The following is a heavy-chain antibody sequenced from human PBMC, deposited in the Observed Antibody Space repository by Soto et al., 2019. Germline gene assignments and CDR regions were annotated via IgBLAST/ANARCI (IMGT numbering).Heavy chain of an antibody. CDR2: IYFSGTT. Sequence: PSETLSLTRTVSGDSISGFYWNWIRQPPGKGLEWSGYIYFSGTTNFNPSLNSRVTMSMDTSKNQSSLKLSSVTAADTAVYFCARSEELLGLYYGGNTGYTWLFGPWGQGTLVTVSS. V-gene: IGHV4-59*01. J-gene: IGHJ5*02. CDR3: ARSEELLGLYYGGNTGYTWLFGP. D-gene: IGHD3-10*01. CDR1: GDSISGFY.